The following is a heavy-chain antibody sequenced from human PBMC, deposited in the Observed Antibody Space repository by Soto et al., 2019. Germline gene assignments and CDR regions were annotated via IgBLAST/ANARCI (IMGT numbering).Heavy chain of an antibody. CDR1: GGSISSYY. D-gene: IGHD5-12*01. J-gene: IGHJ4*02. Sequence: PSETLSLTCTVSGGSISSYYWSWIRQPPGKGLEWIGYIYYSGSTNYNPSLKSRVTISVDTSKNQFSLKLSSVTAADTAVYYCARSNIVATIDYFDYWXQGTLVTVSS. V-gene: IGHV4-59*08. CDR2: IYYSGST. CDR3: ARSNIVATIDYFDY.